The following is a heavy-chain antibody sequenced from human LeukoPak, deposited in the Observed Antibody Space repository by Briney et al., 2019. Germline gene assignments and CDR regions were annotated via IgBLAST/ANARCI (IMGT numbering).Heavy chain of an antibody. J-gene: IGHJ4*02. Sequence: GRSLRLSCAASGFTFSGYAMHWVRQAPGKGLEWVAVISYDGSNKYYADSVKGRFTISRDNSKNTLYLQMNSLRAEDTAVYYCARGGYDSSGYYADYWGQGTLVTVSS. V-gene: IGHV3-30*01. CDR3: ARGGYDSSGYYADY. D-gene: IGHD3-22*01. CDR2: ISYDGSNK. CDR1: GFTFSGYA.